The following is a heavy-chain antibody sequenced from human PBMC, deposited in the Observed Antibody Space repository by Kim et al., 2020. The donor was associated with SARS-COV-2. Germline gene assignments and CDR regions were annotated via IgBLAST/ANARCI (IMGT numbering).Heavy chain of an antibody. J-gene: IGHJ4*02. CDR1: GGSFSGYY. CDR2: INHSGST. V-gene: IGHV4-34*01. D-gene: IGHD2-8*01. CDR3: ARTKPSLDY. Sequence: SETLSLTCAVYGGSFSGYYWSLIRQPPGKGLEWIGEINHSGSTNYNPSLKSRVTISVDTSKNQFSLKLSSVTAADTAVYYCARTKPSLDYWGQGTLVTVS.